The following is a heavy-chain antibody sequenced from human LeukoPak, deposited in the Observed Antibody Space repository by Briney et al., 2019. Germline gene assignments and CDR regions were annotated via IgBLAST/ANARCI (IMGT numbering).Heavy chain of an antibody. Sequence: PGGSLRLSCAASGFTFSSYWMSWVRQAPGKGLEWVANIKQDGSEKYYVDSVKGRFTISRDNAKNSLYLQMNSLRAEDTAVYYCARDRALAAAGTNYFDYWGQGTLVTVSS. V-gene: IGHV3-7*01. CDR3: ARDRALAAAGTNYFDY. D-gene: IGHD6-13*01. CDR2: IKQDGSEK. J-gene: IGHJ4*02. CDR1: GFTFSSYW.